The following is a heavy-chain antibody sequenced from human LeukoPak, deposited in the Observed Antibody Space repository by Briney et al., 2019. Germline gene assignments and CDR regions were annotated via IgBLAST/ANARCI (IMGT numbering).Heavy chain of an antibody. J-gene: IGHJ5*02. CDR1: GGSISSYY. V-gene: IGHV4-4*07. Sequence: PSETLSLTCTVSGGSISSYYWSWIRQLAGKGLEWIGRIYTSGSTNYNPSLKSRVTMSVDTSKNQFSLKLSSVTAADTAVYYCARGYCTNGVCGGGFDPWGQGTLVTVSS. CDR2: IYTSGST. D-gene: IGHD2-8*01. CDR3: ARGYCTNGVCGGGFDP.